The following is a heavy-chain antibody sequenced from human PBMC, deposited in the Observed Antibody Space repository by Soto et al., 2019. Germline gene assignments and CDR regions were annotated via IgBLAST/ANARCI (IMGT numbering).Heavy chain of an antibody. CDR1: GFTFSSYA. Sequence: GGSLRLSCAASGFTFSSYAMHWVRHAPGKGLEWVAVISYDGSNKYYADSVKGRFTISRDNSKNTLYLQMNSLRAEDTAVYYCARGSGYYDSSGSFDYWGQGTLVTVSS. V-gene: IGHV3-30-3*01. J-gene: IGHJ4*02. CDR3: ARGSGYYDSSGSFDY. CDR2: ISYDGSNK. D-gene: IGHD3-22*01.